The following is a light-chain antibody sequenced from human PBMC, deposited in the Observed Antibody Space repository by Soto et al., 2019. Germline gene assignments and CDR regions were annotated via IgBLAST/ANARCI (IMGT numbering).Light chain of an antibody. Sequence: SALTQPASVSGSLGQSITISCAGTMRDIGAYNLVSWYQQHPGKAPQLIIYEVRNRPSGISFRFSGSKSANTASLTISGLQAEDEADYYCSSFTSESTLIFGGGTKVTVL. V-gene: IGLV2-14*03. CDR3: SSFTSESTLI. CDR1: MRDIGAYNL. CDR2: EVR. J-gene: IGLJ2*01.